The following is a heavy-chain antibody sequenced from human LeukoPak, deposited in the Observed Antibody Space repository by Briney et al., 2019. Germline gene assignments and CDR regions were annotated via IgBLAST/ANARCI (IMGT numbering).Heavy chain of an antibody. CDR2: INPNSGGT. D-gene: IGHD6-19*01. CDR1: GYTFTSYY. J-gene: IGHJ4*02. Sequence: ASVKVSCKASGYTFTSYYMHWVRQAPGQGLEWMGWINPNSGGTNYAQKFQGRVTMTRDTSISTAYMELSRLRSDDTAVYYCATGAIGSGWCWDWGQGTLVTVSS. V-gene: IGHV1-2*02. CDR3: ATGAIGSGWCWD.